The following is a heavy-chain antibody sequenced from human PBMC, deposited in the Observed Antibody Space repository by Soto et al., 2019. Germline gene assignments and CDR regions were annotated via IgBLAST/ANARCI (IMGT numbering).Heavy chain of an antibody. CDR3: AKGGAFYVGQFNM. V-gene: IGHV3-23*01. CDR1: GFTFNNYA. D-gene: IGHD3-16*01. CDR2: LTGSGGST. Sequence: EVQLLEPGGNLVQPGGSLRLSCAASGFTFNNYAMNWVRQAPGKGREGVAALTGSGGSTYYADSVKGRFTISRDNSKNTLYLQMTRLSAEDSALYFCAKGGAFYVGQFNMCGQGTMVTVSS. J-gene: IGHJ3*02.